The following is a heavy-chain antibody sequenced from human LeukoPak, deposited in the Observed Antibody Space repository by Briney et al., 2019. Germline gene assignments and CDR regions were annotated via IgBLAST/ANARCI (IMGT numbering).Heavy chain of an antibody. CDR3: ATSSSSWYSLQYFDY. CDR1: GYTLTELS. J-gene: IGHJ4*02. D-gene: IGHD6-13*01. CDR2: FDPEDGET. V-gene: IGHV1-24*01. Sequence: ASVKVSCNVSGYTLTELSMHWVRQAPGKGLEWMGGFDPEDGETIYAQKFQGRVTMTEDTSTDTAYMELSSLRSEDTAVYYCATSSSSWYSLQYFDYWGQGTLVTVSS.